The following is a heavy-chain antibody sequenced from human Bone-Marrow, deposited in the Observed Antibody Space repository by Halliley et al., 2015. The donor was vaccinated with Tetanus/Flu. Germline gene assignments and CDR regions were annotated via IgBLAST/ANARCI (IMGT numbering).Heavy chain of an antibody. CDR1: GASINSGGFY. Sequence: TLSLTCTVSGASINSGGFYWSWIRQHPGKGLEWIGYIYYSGTTYYNPSLKGLVTISLDKSDNQFSLKLSSVTAADTAVYYCARRRDFSYGYFDFWGQGAQVTVSS. D-gene: IGHD5-18*01. J-gene: IGHJ4*02. V-gene: IGHV4-31*01. CDR3: ARRRDFSYGYFDF. CDR2: IYYSGTT.